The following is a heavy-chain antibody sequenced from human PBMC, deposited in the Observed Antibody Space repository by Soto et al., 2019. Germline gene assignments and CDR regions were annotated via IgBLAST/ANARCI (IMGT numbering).Heavy chain of an antibody. J-gene: IGHJ6*02. Sequence: QVQLVQSGAEVKKPGSSVKVSCKASGGTFSSYAISWVRQAPGQGLEWMGGIIPISETTNYAQKFQGRVTITADESKRTAYMELSRLRSEDTAVYYCARSQGSSTSLAIYYYYYDGMDVWGQGTTVNVSS. CDR2: IIPISETT. CDR1: GGTFSSYA. V-gene: IGHV1-69*01. D-gene: IGHD2-2*01. CDR3: ARSQGSSTSLAIYYYYYDGMDV.